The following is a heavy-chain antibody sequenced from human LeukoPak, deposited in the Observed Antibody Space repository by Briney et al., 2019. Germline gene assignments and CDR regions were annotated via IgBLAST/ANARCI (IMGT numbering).Heavy chain of an antibody. D-gene: IGHD6-19*01. CDR2: INPNSGGT. J-gene: IGHJ4*02. Sequence: ASVKVSCKASGYTFTGYYTHWVRQAPGQGLEWMGWINPNSGGTNYAQKFQGWVTMTRDTSISTAYMELSRLRSDDTAVYYCARAGAVAGTSDFDYWGQGTLVTVSS. CDR1: GYTFTGYY. CDR3: ARAGAVAGTSDFDY. V-gene: IGHV1-2*04.